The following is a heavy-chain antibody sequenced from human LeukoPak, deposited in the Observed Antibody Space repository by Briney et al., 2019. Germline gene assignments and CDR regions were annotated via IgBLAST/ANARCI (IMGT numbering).Heavy chain of an antibody. D-gene: IGHD5-24*01. J-gene: IGHJ4*02. CDR3: AKEGMAAVDY. CDR2: ITGRGFNT. CDR1: GFTFNNYA. Sequence: PPGGSLRLSCAASGFTFNNYAMTWVRQAPGRGLEWVSSITGRGFNTFYADFVKGRFTISRDNSKNTLYLQMSSLRAEDTAVYYCAKEGMAAVDYWGQGTLVTVSS. V-gene: IGHV3-23*01.